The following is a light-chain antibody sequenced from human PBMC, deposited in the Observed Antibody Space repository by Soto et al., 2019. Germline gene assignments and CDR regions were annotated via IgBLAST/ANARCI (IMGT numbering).Light chain of an antibody. Sequence: ESVLTQSPGTLSLSPGERATLSCRASQSVSNSYFAWYQQKPGQAPRLLIYGISNRATGIPDRFSGSGSGTDFTLTISRLEPEDFVVYYCQQYSSLPHTFGQGTNLEVK. CDR1: QSVSNSY. CDR2: GIS. CDR3: QQYSSLPHT. V-gene: IGKV3-20*01. J-gene: IGKJ2*01.